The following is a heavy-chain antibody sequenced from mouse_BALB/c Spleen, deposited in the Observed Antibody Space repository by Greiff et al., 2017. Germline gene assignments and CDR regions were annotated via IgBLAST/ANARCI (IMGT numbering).Heavy chain of an antibody. CDR1: GFNIKDTY. D-gene: IGHD6-1*01. Sequence: EVQRVESGAELVKPGASVKLSCTASGFNIKDTYMHWVKQRPEQGLEWIGRIDPANGNTKYDPKFQGKATITADTSSNTAYLQLSSLTSEDTAVYYCARGLPFDYWGQGTTLTVSS. V-gene: IGHV14-3*02. CDR2: IDPANGNT. J-gene: IGHJ2*01. CDR3: ARGLPFDY.